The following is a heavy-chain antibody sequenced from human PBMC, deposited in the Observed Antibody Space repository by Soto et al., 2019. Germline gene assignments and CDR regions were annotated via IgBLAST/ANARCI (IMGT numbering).Heavy chain of an antibody. CDR2: ISGGGGTT. Sequence: EVQLLESGGDLIQPGGSLRLSCAASEFTFSSYAMNWVRQAPGKGLERVSVISGGGGTTYYADSVKGRFRISRDNCKNTLYVQMNSLRVKDTAVYYCAKGKVAYGNSGLHYFCYFPMNVWGQGTTVTVSS. CDR3: AKGKVAYGNSGLHYFCYFPMNV. V-gene: IGHV3-23*01. J-gene: IGHJ6*02. D-gene: IGHD3-22*01. CDR1: EFTFSSYA.